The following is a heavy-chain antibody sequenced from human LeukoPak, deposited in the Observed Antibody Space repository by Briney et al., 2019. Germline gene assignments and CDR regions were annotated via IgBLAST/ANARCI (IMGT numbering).Heavy chain of an antibody. CDR2: IWFDGSSQ. CDR3: ARKGYSGRYSHGMDV. V-gene: IGHV3-33*01. CDR1: GFTFSSYG. D-gene: IGHD1-26*01. Sequence: GGSLRLSCAASGFTFSSYGMYWVRQAPGRGLEWVALIWFDGSSQNYADSVKGRFTISRDNSKNTLFLQMNSLRAEDTAVYYCARKGYSGRYSHGMDVWGQGTTVTVSS. J-gene: IGHJ6*02.